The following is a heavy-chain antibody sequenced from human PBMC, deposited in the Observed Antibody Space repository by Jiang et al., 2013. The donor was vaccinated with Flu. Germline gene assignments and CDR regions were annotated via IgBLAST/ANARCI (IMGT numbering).Heavy chain of an antibody. D-gene: IGHD3-16*01. Sequence: VQLVESGGGVVQPGRSLRLSCAASGFAFSSYGMHWVRQAPGKGLGWVAVIWYDGSNKYYADSVKGRFTISRDSSKNTVYLQMNSLRAEDTAVYYCARAFMMGDNSHGFDYXGPGNPGHR. CDR2: IWYDGSNK. CDR1: GFAFSSYG. CDR3: ARAFMMGDNSHGFDY. J-gene: IGHJ4*02. V-gene: IGHV3-33*01.